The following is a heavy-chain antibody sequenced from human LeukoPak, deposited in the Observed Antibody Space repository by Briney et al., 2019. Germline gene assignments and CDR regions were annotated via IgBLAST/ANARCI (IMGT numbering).Heavy chain of an antibody. J-gene: IGHJ6*03. D-gene: IGHD2-15*01. CDR3: AKNGDRGAYCTGGTCYPYFYYYMDV. CDR2: IRYDGTNK. Sequence: PGGSLRLSCAASGFTFNSYAMHWVRQAPGKGLEWVAFIRYDGTNKEYADSVKGRFTISRDNSKNTLYLQMNSLRAEDTAIYYCAKNGDRGAYCTGGTCYPYFYYYMDVWGKGTTVTI. V-gene: IGHV3-30*02. CDR1: GFTFNSYA.